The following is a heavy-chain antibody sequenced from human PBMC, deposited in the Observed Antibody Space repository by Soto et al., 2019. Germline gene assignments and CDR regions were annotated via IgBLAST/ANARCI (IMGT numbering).Heavy chain of an antibody. Sequence: VKVSCKVSGYTLTELSMHWVRQAPGKGLEWMGGFDPEDGETIYAQKFQGRVTMTEDTSTDTAYMELSSLRSEDTAVYYCATVTYCGGDCYSRPFDYWGQGTLVTVSS. CDR2: FDPEDGET. D-gene: IGHD2-21*01. V-gene: IGHV1-24*01. CDR1: GYTLTELS. J-gene: IGHJ4*02. CDR3: ATVTYCGGDCYSRPFDY.